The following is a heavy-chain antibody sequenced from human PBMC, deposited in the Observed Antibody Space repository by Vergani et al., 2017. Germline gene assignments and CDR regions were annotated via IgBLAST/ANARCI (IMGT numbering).Heavy chain of an antibody. CDR3: ARGGTRGYSGYVDY. CDR1: GFNFSSYS. D-gene: IGHD5-12*01. V-gene: IGHV3-21*01. CDR2: ISSSSSYI. J-gene: IGHJ4*02. Sequence: EVQPLQSGGGVIQPGGSVRLSCAASGFNFSSYSMNWVRQAPGKGLEWVSSISSSSSYIYYADSVKGRFTISRDNAKNSLYLQMNSLRAEDAAVYYCARGGTRGYSGYVDYWGQGTLVTVSS.